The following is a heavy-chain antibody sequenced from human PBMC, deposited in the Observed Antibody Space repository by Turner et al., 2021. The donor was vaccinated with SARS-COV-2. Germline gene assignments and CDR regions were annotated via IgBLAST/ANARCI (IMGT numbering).Heavy chain of an antibody. D-gene: IGHD4-17*01. Sequence: QVQLVQSGAEVKKPGSSVRVACKVSGGTFSSYSSNWVRQAPGQGLEWMGGIIPMYDTTTYAQRFRGRVTITADESTGTAYMELTRLISGDTAIYFCASMDYGGDAGHAFDIWAQGTWVTVSS. J-gene: IGHJ3*02. CDR2: IIPMYDTT. CDR3: ASMDYGGDAGHAFDI. V-gene: IGHV1-69*01. CDR1: GGTFSSYS.